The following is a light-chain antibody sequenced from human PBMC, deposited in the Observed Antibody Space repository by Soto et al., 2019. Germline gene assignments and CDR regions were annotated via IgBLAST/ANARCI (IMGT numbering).Light chain of an antibody. CDR1: TNDVGTYSL. Sequence: QAVVTQPASVSGSPGQSITISCTGTTNDVGTYSLVAWYQQYSGKAPKLIIYEVTKRPSGVSHRFSGSKSGNTASLTVSGLQAEDEADYYCSSYAGSDTLFGGGTKLTVL. CDR3: SSYAGSDTL. V-gene: IGLV2-23*02. J-gene: IGLJ2*01. CDR2: EVT.